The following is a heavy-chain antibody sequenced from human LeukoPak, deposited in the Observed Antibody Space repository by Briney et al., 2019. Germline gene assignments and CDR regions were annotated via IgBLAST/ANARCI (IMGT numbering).Heavy chain of an antibody. V-gene: IGHV3-48*01. CDR1: GFTFSSYS. CDR3: ARASQWH. J-gene: IGHJ4*02. D-gene: IGHD6-19*01. Sequence: PGGSLRLSCAASGFTFSSYSMNWVRQAPGKGLEWVSYISSSSTIYYADSVKGRFTISRDNAKNSLYLQMNSLRAEDTAVYYCARASQWHWGQGTLVTVSS. CDR2: ISSSSTI.